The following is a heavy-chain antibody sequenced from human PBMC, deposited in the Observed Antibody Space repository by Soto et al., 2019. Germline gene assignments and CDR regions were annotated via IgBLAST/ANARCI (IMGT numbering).Heavy chain of an antibody. V-gene: IGHV1-69*01. CDR3: ARSGGTYYFDH. J-gene: IGHJ4*02. CDR1: AATFSTHG. Sequence: QVQLVQSGAEVRKPGSSVNVSCKASAATFSTHGIHWVRQAPGQGLEWMGGFVPMFSSSNYAQKFQGRLTIVADESTNSAYMELSSLRADDSAIYYCARSGGTYYFDHWGQGTLVTVSS. CDR2: FVPMFSSS. D-gene: IGHD1-1*01.